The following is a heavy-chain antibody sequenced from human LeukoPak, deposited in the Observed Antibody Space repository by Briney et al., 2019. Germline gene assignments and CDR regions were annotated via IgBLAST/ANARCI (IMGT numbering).Heavy chain of an antibody. CDR2: IKEDGSEK. CDR3: TGETYYFDH. J-gene: IGHJ4*02. CDR1: GFTFSRFW. Sequence: PGGSLRLSCVVSGFTFSRFWMTWVRRAPGKGLEWVANIKEDGSEKYYVDSVKGRFTISRDNAKNSVYLEMNSLRGEDTAVYYSTGETYYFDHWGQGTLVTVSS. V-gene: IGHV3-7*01.